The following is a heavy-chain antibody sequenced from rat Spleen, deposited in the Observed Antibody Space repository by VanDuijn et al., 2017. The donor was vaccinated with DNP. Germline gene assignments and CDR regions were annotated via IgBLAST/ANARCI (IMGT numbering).Heavy chain of an antibody. J-gene: IGHJ2*01. V-gene: IGHV5-7*01. Sequence: EVQLVASGGGLVQPGKSLKLSCAASGFTFSDYNMAWVRQAPRKGLEWVGSISYDGSSTDYRDSVKGRFTLSRDNAKSTLYLQMDSLRSEDTATYYCARPDYWGQGVMVTVSS. CDR2: ISYDGSST. CDR1: GFTFSDYN. CDR3: ARPDY.